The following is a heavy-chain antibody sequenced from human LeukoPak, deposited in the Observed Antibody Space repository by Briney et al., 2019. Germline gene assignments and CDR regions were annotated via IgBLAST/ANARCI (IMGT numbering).Heavy chain of an antibody. V-gene: IGHV4-61*02. D-gene: IGHD1-26*01. CDR3: ARDAGANAFDI. Sequence: PSETLSLTCAVSGGSISSGSYYWSWIRQPAGKGLEWIGRIYTSGSTNYNPSLKSRVTISVDTSKNQFSLKLSSVTAADTAVYYCARDAGANAFDIWGQGTMVTVSS. CDR1: GGSISSGSYY. CDR2: IYTSGST. J-gene: IGHJ3*02.